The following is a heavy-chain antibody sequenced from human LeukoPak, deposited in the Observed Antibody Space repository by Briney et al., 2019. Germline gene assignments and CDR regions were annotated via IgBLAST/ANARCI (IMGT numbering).Heavy chain of an antibody. CDR3: AIDDYGDPYGMDV. CDR1: GFTFSSYA. V-gene: IGHV3-23*01. CDR2: ISGSGGST. D-gene: IGHD4-17*01. Sequence: HPGGSLRLSCAASGFTFSSYAMSWVRQAPGKGLEWVSAISGSGGSTYYADSVKGRFTISRDNSKNTLYLQMNSLRAEDTAVYYCAIDDYGDPYGMDVWGQGTTVTVSS. J-gene: IGHJ6*02.